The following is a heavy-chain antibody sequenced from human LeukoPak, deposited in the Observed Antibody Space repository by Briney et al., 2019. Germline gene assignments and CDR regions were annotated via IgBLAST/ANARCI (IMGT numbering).Heavy chain of an antibody. J-gene: IGHJ4*02. D-gene: IGHD2-21*02. CDR1: GFTFSSYA. Sequence: GGSLRLSCAASGFTFSSYAMNWVRQAPGKGLEWVSAISGSAGRAYYADSVKGRFTISRDNSKNTLYLQVNSLRAEDAAVYYCLASKIYCGGDCWVYWGQGTLVTVSS. V-gene: IGHV3-23*01. CDR3: LASKIYCGGDCWVY. CDR2: ISGSAGRA.